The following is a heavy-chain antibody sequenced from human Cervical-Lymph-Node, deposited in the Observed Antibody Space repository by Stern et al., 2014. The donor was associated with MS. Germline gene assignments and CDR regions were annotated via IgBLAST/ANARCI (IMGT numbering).Heavy chain of an antibody. Sequence: EVHLLESGGTLVQPGGSLRLSCAASGFTFSSYAMSSVRQAPGKGLEWVQVSSGSDGSIFSADSVNGRLTISRDNSKNTLFLQMNSLRAEDTAVYYCAKVYGSGPFDYWGQGTLVTVSS. CDR3: AKVYGSGPFDY. J-gene: IGHJ4*02. CDR1: GFTFSSYA. V-gene: IGHV3-23*01. CDR2: SSGSDGSI. D-gene: IGHD6-19*01.